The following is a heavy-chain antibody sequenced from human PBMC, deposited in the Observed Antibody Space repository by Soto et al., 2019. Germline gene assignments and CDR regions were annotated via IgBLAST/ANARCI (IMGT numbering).Heavy chain of an antibody. Sequence: QVQLVESGGGVVQPGRSLRLSCAASGFTFNSYGMHWVRQGPGNGLEWVAFISYDSTKTYYADSVKGRFTISRDNSNSALYVQRNSLTGADTAVYYCARTRSDWSEFQYYSLDVWGQGTTVTVSS. V-gene: IGHV3-30*03. D-gene: IGHD3-9*01. CDR2: ISYDSTKT. CDR3: ARTRSDWSEFQYYSLDV. J-gene: IGHJ6*02. CDR1: GFTFNSYG.